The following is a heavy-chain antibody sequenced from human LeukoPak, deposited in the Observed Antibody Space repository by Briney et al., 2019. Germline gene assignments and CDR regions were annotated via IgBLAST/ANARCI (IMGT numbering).Heavy chain of an antibody. CDR3: ARVNSIRTIFGVVIGWDY. CDR2: INPNSGGT. D-gene: IGHD3-3*01. CDR1: GYTFTGYY. V-gene: IGHV1-2*06. Sequence: ASVKVSYKASGYTFTGYYMHWVRQAPGQGLEWMGRINPNSGGTNYAQKFQGRVTMTRDTSISTAYMELSRLRSDDTAVYYCARVNSIRTIFGVVIGWDYWGQGTLVTVSS. J-gene: IGHJ4*02.